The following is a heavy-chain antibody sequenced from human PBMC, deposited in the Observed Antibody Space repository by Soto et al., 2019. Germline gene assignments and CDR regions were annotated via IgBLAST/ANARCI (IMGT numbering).Heavy chain of an antibody. CDR1: GFTFSSYA. D-gene: IGHD3-3*01. CDR3: ARSEYYDFWSGYYRGWAEFDY. J-gene: IGHJ4*02. CDR2: ISYDGSNK. Sequence: QVQLVESGGGVVQPGRSLRLSCAASGFTFSSYAMHWVRQAPGKGLGWVAVISYDGSNKYYADSVKGRFTISRDNSKNTLYLQMNSLRAEDTAVYYCARSEYYDFWSGYYRGWAEFDYWGQGTLVTVSS. V-gene: IGHV3-30-3*01.